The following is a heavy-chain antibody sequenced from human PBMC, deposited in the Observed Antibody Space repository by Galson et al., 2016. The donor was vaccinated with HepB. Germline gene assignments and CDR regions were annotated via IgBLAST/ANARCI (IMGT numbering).Heavy chain of an antibody. CDR3: AKDIMPGYDILPAYYIPDSFDS. D-gene: IGHD3-9*01. CDR1: GFTFSTYA. J-gene: IGHJ4*02. Sequence: SLRLSCAASGFTFSTYAMTWVRQAPGKGLDWVSAISGSGDSPSYSDSVKGRFPTSRDNSKNTLYLQMNSLRAEDTAIYYCAKDIMPGYDILPAYYIPDSFDSWGQGTLVTVSS. CDR2: ISGSGDSP. V-gene: IGHV3-23*01.